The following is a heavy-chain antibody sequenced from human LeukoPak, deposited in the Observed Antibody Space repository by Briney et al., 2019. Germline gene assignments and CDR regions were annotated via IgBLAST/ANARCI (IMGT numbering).Heavy chain of an antibody. V-gene: IGHV1-2*02. CDR2: INPNSGGA. J-gene: IGHJ4*02. CDR3: ARSIAVAGTLDY. Sequence: ASVKASCKASGYTFTGSYMHWVRQAPGQGLEWMGWINPNSGGANYAQKFQGRVTMTRDTSISTAYMELSRLRSDDTAIYYCARSIAVAGTLDYWGQGTLVTVSS. D-gene: IGHD6-19*01. CDR1: GYTFTGSY.